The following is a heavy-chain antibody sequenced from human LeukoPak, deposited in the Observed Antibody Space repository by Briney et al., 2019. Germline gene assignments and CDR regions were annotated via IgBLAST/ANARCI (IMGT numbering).Heavy chain of an antibody. D-gene: IGHD3-10*01. CDR2: INHSGST. CDR1: GGSFSGYY. CDR3: ARDKGVRGVISYYYYMDV. J-gene: IGHJ6*03. V-gene: IGHV4-34*01. Sequence: SETLSLTCAVYGGSFSGYYLSWIRQPPGKGLEWIGEINHSGSTNYNPSLKSRVTISVDTSKNQFPLKLSSVTAADTAVYYCARDKGVRGVISYYYYMDVWGKGTTVTVSS.